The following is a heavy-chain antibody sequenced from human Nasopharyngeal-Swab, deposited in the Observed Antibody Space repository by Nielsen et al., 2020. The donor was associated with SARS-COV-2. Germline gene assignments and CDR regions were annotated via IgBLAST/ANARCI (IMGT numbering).Heavy chain of an antibody. D-gene: IGHD1-26*01. CDR1: GGSIGSSSYY. J-gene: IGHJ4*02. CDR3: ARKGGVVGAAPRDNYFDY. CDR2: IYYSGNT. V-gene: IGHV4-39*01. Sequence: SETLSLTCTVSGGSIGSSSYYWGWIRQPPGKGLEWLGIIYYSGNTYYNPSLKSRVTISVDTSKNQFSLKLSSLTAADTAVYYCARKGGVVGAAPRDNYFDYWGQGTLVTVSS.